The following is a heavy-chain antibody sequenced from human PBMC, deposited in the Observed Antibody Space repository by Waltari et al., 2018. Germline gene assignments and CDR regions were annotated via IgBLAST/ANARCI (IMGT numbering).Heavy chain of an antibody. CDR3: ARGLRASSGSRNAEYFQH. CDR1: GGSISSYY. J-gene: IGHJ1*01. D-gene: IGHD6-25*01. Sequence: QVQLQESGPGLVKPSETLSLTCTVSGGSISSYYWSWIRQPAGKGLEWIGRIYTSGSTNYNPSLKSRVTMSVDTSKNQFSLKLSSVTAADTAVYYCARGLRASSGSRNAEYFQHWGQGTLVTVSS. CDR2: IYTSGST. V-gene: IGHV4-4*07.